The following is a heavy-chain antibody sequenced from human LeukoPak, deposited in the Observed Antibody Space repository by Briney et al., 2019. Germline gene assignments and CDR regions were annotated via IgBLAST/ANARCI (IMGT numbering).Heavy chain of an antibody. Sequence: PGGSLRLSWAASGFISSSYWMHWVRQPPGKGLVYIACTNTDGIRPSYADSVKGRFTMSRDNAKNTLYLQMNSLRAEDTAVYYCAREMYSSSWYYFDYWGQGTLVTVSS. D-gene: IGHD6-13*01. CDR1: GFISSSYW. J-gene: IGHJ4*02. CDR3: AREMYSSSWYYFDY. CDR2: TNTDGIRP. V-gene: IGHV3-74*01.